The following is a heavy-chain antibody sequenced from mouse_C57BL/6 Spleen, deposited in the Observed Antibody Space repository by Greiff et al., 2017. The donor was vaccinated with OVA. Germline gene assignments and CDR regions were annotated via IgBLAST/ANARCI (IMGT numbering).Heavy chain of an antibody. Sequence: VQLQQPGAELVKPGASVKLSCKASDYTFTSYWMQWVKQRPGQGLEWIGEIDPSDSYTNYNQKFKGKATLTVDTSSSTAYMQLSSLTSEDSAVYYCARWADGYYVAWFAYWGQGTLVTVSA. V-gene: IGHV1-50*01. CDR3: ARWADGYYVAWFAY. CDR2: IDPSDSYT. CDR1: DYTFTSYW. J-gene: IGHJ3*01. D-gene: IGHD2-3*01.